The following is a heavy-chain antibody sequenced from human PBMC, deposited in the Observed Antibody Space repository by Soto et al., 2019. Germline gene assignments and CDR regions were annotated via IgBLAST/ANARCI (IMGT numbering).Heavy chain of an antibody. V-gene: IGHV1-69*13. Sequence: SVKVSCKASGGTFSSYAISWVRQAPGQGLEWMGWIIPIFGTANYAQKFQGRVTMTADASTSTAYMGLSSLRSDDTAVYYCARDSRFLEWLLETAYYYYYMDVWGKGTTVTVSS. D-gene: IGHD3-3*01. CDR2: IIPIFGTA. J-gene: IGHJ6*03. CDR1: GGTFSSYA. CDR3: ARDSRFLEWLLETAYYYYYMDV.